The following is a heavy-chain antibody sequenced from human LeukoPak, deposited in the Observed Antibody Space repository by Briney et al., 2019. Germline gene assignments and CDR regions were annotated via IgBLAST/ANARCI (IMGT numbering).Heavy chain of an antibody. V-gene: IGHV3-53*01. J-gene: IGHJ4*02. Sequence: PGGSLRLSCAASGFTVSNNYISWVRQAPGKGLEWVSVIYSGGSTKYAGSVKARFTISRDNSKNTVYLQMNSLRVDDTAVYYCARATLDNWGQGTLVTVSS. CDR1: GFTVSNNY. CDR2: IYSGGST. CDR3: ARATLDN.